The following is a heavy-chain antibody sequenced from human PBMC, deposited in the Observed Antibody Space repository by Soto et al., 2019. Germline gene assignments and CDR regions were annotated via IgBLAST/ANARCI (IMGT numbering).Heavy chain of an antibody. D-gene: IGHD3-10*01. J-gene: IGHJ6*02. CDR3: ARGSNYYGSGSPPYEYYYYGMDV. Sequence: PSETLSLTCAVYGGSFSGYYWSWIRQPPGKGLEWIGEINHSGSTNYNPSLKSRVTISVDTSKNQFSLKLSSVTAADTAVYYCARGSNYYGSGSPPYEYYYYGMDVWGQGTTVTVSS. CDR2: INHSGST. V-gene: IGHV4-34*01. CDR1: GGSFSGYY.